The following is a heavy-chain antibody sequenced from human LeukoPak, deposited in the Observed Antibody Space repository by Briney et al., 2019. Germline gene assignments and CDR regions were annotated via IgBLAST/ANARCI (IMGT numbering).Heavy chain of an antibody. Sequence: GGSLRLSCAASGFTFSSYSMNWVRQAPGKGLEWVSSISSSSSYIYYADSVKGRFTISRDNAENSLYLQMNSLRAEDTAVYYCATVPIAAIDYWGQGTLVTVSS. CDR1: GFTFSSYS. CDR2: ISSSSSYI. CDR3: ATVPIAAIDY. D-gene: IGHD6-13*01. V-gene: IGHV3-21*01. J-gene: IGHJ4*02.